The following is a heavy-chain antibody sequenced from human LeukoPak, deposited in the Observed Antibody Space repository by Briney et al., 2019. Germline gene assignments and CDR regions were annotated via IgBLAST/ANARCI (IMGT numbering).Heavy chain of an antibody. D-gene: IGHD4-17*01. CDR2: ISFDGTNK. J-gene: IGHJ4*02. CDR1: GVTLCNYA. CDR3: ATDYGDYEPIDY. Sequence: PGRSLRLSCTASGVTLCNYATHWVRRPPGRGLEWVAVISFDGTNKYYGDSVEGRFSVSRDNSKNTLYLQMNSLRPDDTAMYYCATDYGDYEPIDYWGQGTLVTVSS. V-gene: IGHV3-30*04.